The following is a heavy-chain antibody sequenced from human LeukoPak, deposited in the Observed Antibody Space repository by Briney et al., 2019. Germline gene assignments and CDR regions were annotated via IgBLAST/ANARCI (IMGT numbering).Heavy chain of an antibody. J-gene: IGHJ6*03. D-gene: IGHD5-12*01. Sequence: SQTLSLTCAVSGGSISSGGYSWSWIRQPPGKGLEWIGYIYHSGSTYYNPSLKSRVTISVDRSKNQFSLKLSSVTAADTAVYYCARGRRGYSGYVPHYYYMDVWGKGTTVTVSS. CDR2: IYHSGST. CDR3: ARGRRGYSGYVPHYYYMDV. V-gene: IGHV4-30-2*01. CDR1: GGSISSGGYS.